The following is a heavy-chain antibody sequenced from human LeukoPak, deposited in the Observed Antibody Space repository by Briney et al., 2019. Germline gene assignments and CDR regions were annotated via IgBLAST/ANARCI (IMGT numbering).Heavy chain of an antibody. CDR2: INPNSGGA. J-gene: IGHJ4*02. D-gene: IGHD4-23*01. Sequence: ASVKVSCKASGYTFTGYYIHWVRHAPGQGLEWMGWINPNSGGANYAQKFQGRVTMTRDTSISTAYMELGRLRSDDTAIYYCVKVVTPNRYFDYWGQGTLVTVSS. CDR1: GYTFTGYY. V-gene: IGHV1-2*02. CDR3: VKVVTPNRYFDY.